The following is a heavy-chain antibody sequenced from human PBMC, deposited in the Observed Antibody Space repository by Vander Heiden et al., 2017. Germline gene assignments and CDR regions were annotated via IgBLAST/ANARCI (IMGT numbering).Heavy chain of an antibody. J-gene: IGHJ3*02. V-gene: IGHV1-24*01. CDR1: GYTLTELS. Sequence: GASVKVSCKVSGYTLTELSMHWVRQAPGKGLEWMGGFDPEDGETIHAQKFQGRVTMTEDTSTDTADMGLSSLRSEDTAVYYCATDVEYSSGWIDAFDIWGQGTMVTVSS. CDR2: FDPEDGET. D-gene: IGHD6-19*01. CDR3: ATDVEYSSGWIDAFDI.